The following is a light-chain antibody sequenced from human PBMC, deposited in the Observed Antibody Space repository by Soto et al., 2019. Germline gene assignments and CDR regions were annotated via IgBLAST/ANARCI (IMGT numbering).Light chain of an antibody. J-gene: IGLJ1*01. CDR1: SSDVGAYHY. V-gene: IGLV2-8*01. CDR2: DVI. CDR3: CSYTTSSTYV. Sequence: QSVLTQPPSASGSPGQTVAISCTGTSSDVGAYHYVSWYQQHPGKAPNLMIYDVIERPSGVPARFSGSKSGNTASLTVSGLQPEDEADYYCCSYTTSSTYVFGTGTKVTVL.